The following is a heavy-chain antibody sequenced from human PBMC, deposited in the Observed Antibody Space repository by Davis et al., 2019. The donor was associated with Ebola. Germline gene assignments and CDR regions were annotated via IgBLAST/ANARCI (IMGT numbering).Heavy chain of an antibody. V-gene: IGHV1-18*01. D-gene: IGHD1-26*01. J-gene: IGHJ3*02. Sequence: ASVKVSCKASGYTFTSYGISWVRQAPGQGLEWMGWISAYNGKTNYAQNLQGRVTMTTDTSTSTAYMELRSLRSDDTAVYFCARTSIVGTTTTASDIWGQGTMVTVSS. CDR1: GYTFTSYG. CDR3: ARTSIVGTTTTASDI. CDR2: ISAYNGKT.